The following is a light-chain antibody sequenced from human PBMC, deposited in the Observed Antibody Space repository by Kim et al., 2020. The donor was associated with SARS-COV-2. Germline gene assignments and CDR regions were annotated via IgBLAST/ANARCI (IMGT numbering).Light chain of an antibody. Sequence: EIVMTQSPATLSVSPGERATLSCRASQNINTNLAWFQQKPGQAPRLLISGVSNRATDVPARFSGSGSGTEFTLSISSLQSEDFAVYYCQQHNNWPITFGGGTKVDIK. CDR3: QQHNNWPIT. CDR2: GVS. J-gene: IGKJ4*01. CDR1: QNINTN. V-gene: IGKV3-15*01.